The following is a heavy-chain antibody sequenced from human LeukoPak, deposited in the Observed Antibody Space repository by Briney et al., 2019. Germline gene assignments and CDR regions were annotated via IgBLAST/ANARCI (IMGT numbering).Heavy chain of an antibody. Sequence: GGSLRLSCAASGFTVSSNYMSWVRQAPGKGLEWVSVIYGGGSTYYADSVKGRFTISRDNSKNTLYLQMNSLRAEDTAVYYCARAQYYYDSSGYYDYWGQGTLVTVSS. CDR2: IYGGGST. CDR1: GFTVSSNY. V-gene: IGHV3-53*01. J-gene: IGHJ4*02. CDR3: ARAQYYYDSSGYYDY. D-gene: IGHD3-22*01.